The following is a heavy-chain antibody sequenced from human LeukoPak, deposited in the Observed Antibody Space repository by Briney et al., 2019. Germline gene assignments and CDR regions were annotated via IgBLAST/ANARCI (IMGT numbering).Heavy chain of an antibody. CDR2: IYYSGST. CDR1: GGSISSGGYY. D-gene: IGHD2-15*01. CDR3: ARGNPRLGSWFDP. V-gene: IGHV4-31*03. J-gene: IGHJ5*02. Sequence: SETLSFTCTVSGGSISSGGYYWSWIRQHPGKGLEWIGYIYYSGSTYYNPSLKSRVTISVDTSKNQFSLKLSSVTAADTAVYYCARGNPRLGSWFDPWGQGTLVTVSS.